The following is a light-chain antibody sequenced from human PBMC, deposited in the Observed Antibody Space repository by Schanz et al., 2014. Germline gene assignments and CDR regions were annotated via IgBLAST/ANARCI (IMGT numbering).Light chain of an antibody. Sequence: QSALTQPASVSGSPGQSITISCTGTSSDVGAYNYVSWYQHHPGKAPKLMIYDVTSRPSGVSDRFSGSKSGNTASLTISGLQTEDEADYYCTSYTSVSTWVFGGGTKLTVL. CDR1: SSDVGAYNY. V-gene: IGLV2-14*03. J-gene: IGLJ3*02. CDR3: TSYTSVSTWV. CDR2: DVT.